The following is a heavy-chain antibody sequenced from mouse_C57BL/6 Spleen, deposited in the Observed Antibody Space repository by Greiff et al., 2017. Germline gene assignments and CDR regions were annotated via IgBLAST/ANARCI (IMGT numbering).Heavy chain of an antibody. CDR3: ARSHYDGSWFAD. V-gene: IGHV1-59*01. Sequence: QVQLQQPGAELVRPGTSVKLSCKASGYTFTSYWMHWVKQRPGQGLEWIGVIDPSDSYTNYNQKFKGKATLTVDTSSSTAYMQLSSLTSEDSAVYYCARSHYDGSWFADWGQGTLVTVSA. CDR2: IDPSDSYT. D-gene: IGHD1-2*01. CDR1: GYTFTSYW. J-gene: IGHJ3*01.